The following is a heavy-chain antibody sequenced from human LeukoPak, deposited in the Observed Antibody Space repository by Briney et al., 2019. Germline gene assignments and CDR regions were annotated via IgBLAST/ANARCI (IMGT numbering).Heavy chain of an antibody. D-gene: IGHD1-26*01. J-gene: IGHJ5*02. CDR3: ARDRNSKGGDWFDP. Sequence: PSETLSLTCAVSGGSISSFYWSWIRQPAGKGLEWIGYIYYSGSTNYNPSLKSRVTISVDTSKNQFSLKLSSVTAADTAVYYCARDRNSKGGDWFDPWGQGTLVTVSS. CDR1: GGSISSFY. V-gene: IGHV4-59*01. CDR2: IYYSGST.